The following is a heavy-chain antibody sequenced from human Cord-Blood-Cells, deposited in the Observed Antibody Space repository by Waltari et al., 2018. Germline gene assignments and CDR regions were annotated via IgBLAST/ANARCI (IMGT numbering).Heavy chain of an antibody. Sequence: QVQLVESGGGVVQPGRSLRLSCAASGFTFSSYGMHWVRQAPGRGLEWLAVISDDGSNKYYADSVKGRFTISRDNSKNTLYLQMNSLRAEDTAVYYCAKDFGSSIDYWGQGTLVTVSS. CDR2: ISDDGSNK. D-gene: IGHD6-6*01. V-gene: IGHV3-30*18. J-gene: IGHJ4*02. CDR3: AKDFGSSIDY. CDR1: GFTFSSYG.